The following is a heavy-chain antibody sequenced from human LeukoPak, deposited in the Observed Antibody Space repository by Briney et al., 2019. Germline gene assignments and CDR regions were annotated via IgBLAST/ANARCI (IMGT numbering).Heavy chain of an antibody. CDR3: ARHSGMTTVTAYLDY. CDR2: LYYSGST. Sequence: ASETLSLTCAVSGYSISSGYYWGWIRQPPGKGLEWIGSLYYSGSTYYNPSLKSRVTISVDTSKNQFSLKLNSVTAADTAVYYCARHSGMTTVTAYLDYWGQGTLVTVSS. CDR1: GYSISSGYY. D-gene: IGHD4-17*01. V-gene: IGHV4-38-2*01. J-gene: IGHJ4*02.